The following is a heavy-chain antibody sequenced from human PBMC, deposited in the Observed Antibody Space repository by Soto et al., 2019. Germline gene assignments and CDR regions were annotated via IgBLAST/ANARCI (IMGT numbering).Heavy chain of an antibody. Sequence: SGPTLVNPTQTLTLTCTFSGFSLSTDDVGVGWIRQPPGKALDWLAVIYWDDDKRYSPSLKSRLTIAKDTSKNQVLLTMTNMDPVDTAKYFCARSNYSISSFDYWGQGALVTVS. V-gene: IGHV2-5*02. D-gene: IGHD6-6*01. J-gene: IGHJ4*02. CDR2: IYWDDDK. CDR1: GFSLSTDDVG. CDR3: ARSNYSISSFDY.